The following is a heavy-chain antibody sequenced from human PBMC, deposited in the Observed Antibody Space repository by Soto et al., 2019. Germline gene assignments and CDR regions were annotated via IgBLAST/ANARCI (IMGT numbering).Heavy chain of an antibody. CDR1: GGSISSGGYY. J-gene: IGHJ4*02. CDR3: ARSPEATVTAFDY. Sequence: QVQLQESGPGLVKPSQTLSLTCTVSGGSISSGGYYWSWIRQHPGKGLEWIGYIYYSGSTYYNPSLKSRVTRSVDTSQNRCPRKLSSVTAAETAVYYCARSPEATVTAFDYWGQGTLVTVSS. CDR2: IYYSGST. D-gene: IGHD4-17*01. V-gene: IGHV4-31*03.